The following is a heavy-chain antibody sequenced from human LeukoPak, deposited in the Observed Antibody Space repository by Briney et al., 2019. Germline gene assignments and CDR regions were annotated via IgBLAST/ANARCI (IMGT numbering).Heavy chain of an antibody. J-gene: IGHJ5*02. D-gene: IGHD3-22*01. CDR3: AREPHYYDSSGYL. Sequence: SETLSLTCTVSGGSISSSSYYRSWIRQPAGKGLEWIGRIYTSGSTNYNPSLKSRVTMSVDTSKNQFSLKLSSVTAADTAVYYCAREPHYYDSSGYLWGQGTLVTVSS. V-gene: IGHV4-61*02. CDR2: IYTSGST. CDR1: GGSISSSSYY.